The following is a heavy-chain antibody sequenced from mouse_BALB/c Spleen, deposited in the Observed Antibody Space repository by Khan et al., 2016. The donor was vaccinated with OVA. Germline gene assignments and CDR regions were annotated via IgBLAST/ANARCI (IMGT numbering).Heavy chain of an antibody. D-gene: IGHD2-14*01. Sequence: QVRLQQSGAELTRLGASAMMSCKASGYTFTSYTMHWVKQRPGQGLEWIGYINPVSDYTNYNQNFKDKATLTAAKSSSTAYMQLRSLTSEDSAVYYCAKEGAYYRSDGWFAYWGQGTLVTVST. V-gene: IGHV1-4*01. J-gene: IGHJ3*01. CDR2: INPVSDYT. CDR1: GYTFTSYT. CDR3: AKEGAYYRSDGWFAY.